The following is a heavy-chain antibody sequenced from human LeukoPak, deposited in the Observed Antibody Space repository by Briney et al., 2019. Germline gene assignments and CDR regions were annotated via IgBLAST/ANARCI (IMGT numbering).Heavy chain of an antibody. CDR2: IYPGDSDT. D-gene: IGHD5-12*01. CDR1: GYSFTSYW. V-gene: IGHV5-51*01. CDR3: ARQRYSGYDRSGFDY. J-gene: IGHJ4*02. Sequence: GESLKISCKGSGYSFTSYWIGWVRQMPGKGLEWMGIIYPGDSDTRYSPSFQGQVTISADKSISTAYLQWSSLKASDTAMYYCARQRYSGYDRSGFDYWGQGTLVTASS.